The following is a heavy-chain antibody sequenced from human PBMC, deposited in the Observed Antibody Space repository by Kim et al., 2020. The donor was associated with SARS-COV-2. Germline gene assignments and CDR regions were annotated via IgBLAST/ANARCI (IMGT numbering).Heavy chain of an antibody. CDR3: AKDIGGYDLLYYYYGMDV. D-gene: IGHD5-12*01. CDR2: ISWDGGST. V-gene: IGHV3-43*01. CDR1: GFTFDDYT. Sequence: GGSLRLSCAASGFTFDDYTMHWVRQAPGKGLEWVSLISWDGGSTYYADSVKGRFTISRDNSKNSLYLQMNSLRTEDTALYYCAKDIGGYDLLYYYYGMDVWGQGTLVTVSS. J-gene: IGHJ6*02.